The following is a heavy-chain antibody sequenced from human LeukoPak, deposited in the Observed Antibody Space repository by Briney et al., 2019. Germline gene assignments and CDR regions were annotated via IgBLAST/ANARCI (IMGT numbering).Heavy chain of an antibody. D-gene: IGHD3-16*02. V-gene: IGHV1-8*03. CDR1: GYTFTSYD. J-gene: IGHJ6*03. Sequence: ASVKVSCKASGYTFTSYDINWVRQATGQGLEWMGWMNPNSGNTGYAQKFQGRVTITRNTSISTAYMELSSLRSEDTAVYYCARVGRLRNRCTSGYYYMDVWGKGTTVTVSS. CDR2: MNPNSGNT. CDR3: ARVGRLRNRCTSGYYYMDV.